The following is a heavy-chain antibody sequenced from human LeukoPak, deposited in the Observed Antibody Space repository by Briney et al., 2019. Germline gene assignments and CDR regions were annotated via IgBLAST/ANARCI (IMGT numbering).Heavy chain of an antibody. D-gene: IGHD3-10*01. J-gene: IGHJ3*02. V-gene: IGHV1-18*01. Sequence: ASVKVSCKAPGYTFTSYGISWVRQAPGQGLEWMGWISAYNGNTNYAQKLQGRVTMTTDTSTSTAYMELRSLRSDDTAVYYCARALFRGDAFDIWGQGTMVTVSS. CDR3: ARALFRGDAFDI. CDR2: ISAYNGNT. CDR1: GYTFTSYG.